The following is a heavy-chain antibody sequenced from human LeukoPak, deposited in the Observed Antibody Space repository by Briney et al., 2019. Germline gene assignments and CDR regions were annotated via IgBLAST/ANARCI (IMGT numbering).Heavy chain of an antibody. D-gene: IGHD6-13*01. CDR2: FYPEDGET. CDR3: ATDLTYSIAAAGIT. Sequence: GASVKVSCKVSGYTLTELSMHWVRQAPGKGLEWMGGFYPEDGETVYAQKFQGRVTMTEDTSTDTPYMKLSSLRSEDTAVYYCATDLTYSIAAAGITWGQGTLVTVSS. CDR1: GYTLTELS. V-gene: IGHV1-24*01. J-gene: IGHJ5*02.